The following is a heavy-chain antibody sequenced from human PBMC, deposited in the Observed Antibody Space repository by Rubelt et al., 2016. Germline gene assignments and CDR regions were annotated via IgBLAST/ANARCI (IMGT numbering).Heavy chain of an antibody. D-gene: IGHD6-19*01. J-gene: IGHJ4*02. V-gene: IGHV1-18*01. CDR1: AYTFTTYG. CDR2: ISAYNGNT. CDR3: ARCRRAGGAVAGTWDY. Sequence: QVQLVQSGAEVKKPGASVKVSCKASAYTFTTYGINWVRQAPGQGLEWMVWISAYNGNTNRPQKVQGVVTMTTGSATGTAYMELRSLRSDDTAVYYCARCRRAGGAVAGTWDYWGQGTLVTVSS.